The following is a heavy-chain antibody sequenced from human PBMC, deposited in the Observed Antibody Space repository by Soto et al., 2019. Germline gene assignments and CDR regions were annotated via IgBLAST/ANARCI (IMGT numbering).Heavy chain of an antibody. Sequence: SETLSLTCPVYGGSFSGYYWSWIRQPPGKGLEWIGEINHSGSTNYNPSLKSRVTISVDTSKNQFSLKLSSVTAADTAVYYCAGAPNYDFWSGYYSYYYYMDVWGKGTTVTVSS. D-gene: IGHD3-3*01. CDR3: AGAPNYDFWSGYYSYYYYMDV. CDR2: INHSGST. J-gene: IGHJ6*03. V-gene: IGHV4-34*01. CDR1: GGSFSGYY.